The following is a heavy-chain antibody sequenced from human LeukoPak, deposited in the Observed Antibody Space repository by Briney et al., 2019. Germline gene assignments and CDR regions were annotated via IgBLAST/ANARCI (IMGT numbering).Heavy chain of an antibody. CDR3: VRARPTSGWSHDAFDI. D-gene: IGHD6-19*01. Sequence: GGSLRLSCEGSGFNLTNYDMHWVRQGTGKGLEWVSVFGTAADTYYVDSVEGQFTISRENAKNSLYLQMNSLRAEDTAVYYCVRARPTSGWSHDAFDIWGQGTMVFVST. CDR2: FGTAADT. J-gene: IGHJ3*02. V-gene: IGHV3-13*01. CDR1: GFNLTNYD.